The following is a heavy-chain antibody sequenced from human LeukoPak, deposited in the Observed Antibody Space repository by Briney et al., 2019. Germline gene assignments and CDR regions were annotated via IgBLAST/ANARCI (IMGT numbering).Heavy chain of an antibody. CDR1: GFTFRNYA. CDR2: ISGSGDST. CDR3: AKCYAYYDSSGDFDY. J-gene: IGHJ4*02. D-gene: IGHD3-22*01. V-gene: IGHV3-23*01. Sequence: PGGSLRLSCAAYGFTFRNYALSWVRQAPGKGLEWVSAISGSGDSTYYADSVKGRFTISRDNSKNTLYLQMNSLRAEDTAVYYCAKCYAYYDSSGDFDYWGQGTLVTVSS.